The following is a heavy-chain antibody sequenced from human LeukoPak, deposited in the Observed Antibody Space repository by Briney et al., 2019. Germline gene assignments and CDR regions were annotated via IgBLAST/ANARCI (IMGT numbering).Heavy chain of an antibody. D-gene: IGHD1-26*01. CDR1: GFTFNSYV. V-gene: IGHV3-23*01. J-gene: IGHJ3*02. CDR3: AKIRNSGSYHGAFDI. Sequence: GGSLRLSCAASGFTFNSYVMSRVRQAPGKGLEWVSTISGSGDSTYYADSVKGRFTISRDNSKNTLYLQMNSLRAEDTAVYYCAKIRNSGSYHGAFDIWGQGTMVTVSS. CDR2: ISGSGDST.